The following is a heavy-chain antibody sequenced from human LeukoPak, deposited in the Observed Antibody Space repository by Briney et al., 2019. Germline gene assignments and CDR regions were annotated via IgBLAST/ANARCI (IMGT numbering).Heavy chain of an antibody. D-gene: IGHD1-26*01. CDR3: ARGAVGLPVYRKLEN. CDR1: GYTFTHYP. V-gene: IGHV7-4-1*02. CDR2: INTNTGNP. Sequence: ASVKVSCKASGYTFTHYPLNWVRQAPGQGLEWMGWINTNTGNPTHAQGFRGRFVFSFDTSVSTAYLHISSLKAEDTAVYYCARGAVGLPVYRKLENWGQGTLVTVSS. J-gene: IGHJ4*02.